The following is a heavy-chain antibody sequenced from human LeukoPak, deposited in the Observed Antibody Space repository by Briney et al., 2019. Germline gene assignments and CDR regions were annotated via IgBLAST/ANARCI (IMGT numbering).Heavy chain of an antibody. CDR3: ARECDDHGDYRDAFDI. CDR1: GGSVSSGSYY. D-gene: IGHD4-17*01. CDR2: IYYSGST. J-gene: IGHJ3*02. Sequence: PSETLSLTCTVSGGSVSSGSYYWSWIRQPPGKGLEWIGYIYYSGSTNYNPSLKSRVTISVDTSKNQFSLKLSSVTAADTAVYYCARECDDHGDYRDAFDIWGQGTMVTVSS. V-gene: IGHV4-61*01.